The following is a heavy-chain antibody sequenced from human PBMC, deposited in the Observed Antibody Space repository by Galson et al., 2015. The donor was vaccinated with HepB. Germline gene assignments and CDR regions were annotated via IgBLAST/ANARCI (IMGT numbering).Heavy chain of an antibody. CDR3: ARVRTPLLWDYGGYYYGMDV. Sequence: SVKVSCKASGYTFTSYGISWVRQAPGQGLEWMGWISAYSGNTNYAQKLQGRVTMTTDTSTSTAYMELRSLRSDDTAVYYCARVRTPLLWDYGGYYYGMDVWGQGTMVTVSS. J-gene: IGHJ6*02. D-gene: IGHD3-10*01. CDR2: ISAYSGNT. CDR1: GYTFTSYG. V-gene: IGHV1-18*01.